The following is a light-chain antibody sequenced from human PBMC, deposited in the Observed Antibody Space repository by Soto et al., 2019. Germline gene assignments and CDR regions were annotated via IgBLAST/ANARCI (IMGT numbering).Light chain of an antibody. CDR2: AND. V-gene: IGLV1-40*01. CDR1: NIGADFD. J-gene: IGLJ3*02. Sequence: QSVLTQPPSVSGAPGQRVIIPYTNIGADFDVLWYQQLPGTAPKLLINANDNRPAGVTDRFSGSRSGSSASLAITGLRAEDEATYYCQSFDRGQSYDNKLSGVFGGGTKLTVL. CDR3: QSFDRGQSYDNKLSGV.